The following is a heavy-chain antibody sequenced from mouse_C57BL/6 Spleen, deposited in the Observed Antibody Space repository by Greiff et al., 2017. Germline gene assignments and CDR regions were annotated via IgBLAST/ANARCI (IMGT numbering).Heavy chain of an antibody. CDR2: INPGSGGT. D-gene: IGHD1-1*01. Sequence: VQLQQSGAELVRPGTSVKVSCKASGYAFTNYLIEWVKQRPGQGLEWIGVINPGSGGTNYNEKFKGKATLTADKSSSTAYMQLSSLTSEDSAVYFCASTITTVVVRGYFDVWGTGTTVTVSS. CDR3: ASTITTVVVRGYFDV. V-gene: IGHV1-54*01. J-gene: IGHJ1*03. CDR1: GYAFTNYL.